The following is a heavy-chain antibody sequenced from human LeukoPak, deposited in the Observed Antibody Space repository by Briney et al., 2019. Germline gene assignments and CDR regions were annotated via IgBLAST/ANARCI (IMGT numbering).Heavy chain of an antibody. CDR1: GGSFSGYY. CDR2: INHSGST. D-gene: IGHD3-10*01. CDR3: AREVWDGSGSYKGFDY. Sequence: PSETLSLTCAVYGGSFSGYYWSWIRQPPGKGLEWIGEINHSGSTNYNPSLKSRVTISVDTSKNQFSLKLSSVTAADTAVYYCAREVWDGSGSYKGFDYWGQGTLVTVSS. V-gene: IGHV4-34*01. J-gene: IGHJ4*02.